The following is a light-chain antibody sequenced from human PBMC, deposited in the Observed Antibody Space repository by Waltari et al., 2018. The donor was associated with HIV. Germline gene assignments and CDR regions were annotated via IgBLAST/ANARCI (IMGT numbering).Light chain of an antibody. V-gene: IGKV1-39*01. CDR1: QKINRY. CDR3: QQSYGAPFT. CDR2: GGS. J-gene: IGKJ3*01. Sequence: DPVSITCRASQKINRYLNWYQKKVGEPPKLLVYGGSSLQRGVPARFRGSGSGSEYILTISNLQSDDFATYFCQQSYGAPFTFGPGSTL.